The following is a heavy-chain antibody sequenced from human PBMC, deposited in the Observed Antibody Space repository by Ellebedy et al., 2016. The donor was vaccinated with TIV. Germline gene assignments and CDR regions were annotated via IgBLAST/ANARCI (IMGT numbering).Heavy chain of an antibody. D-gene: IGHD6-19*01. Sequence: PGGSLRLSCAASGFTVSSHYMSWVRRAPGQGLGWFSVLYGGGNTDYAEHVEGRFTISRDNSKNTVYLQMNSLRAEDTAVYYRARARGWYGSDGMDVWGEGTTVTVSS. CDR1: GFTVSSHY. J-gene: IGHJ6*04. CDR3: ARARGWYGSDGMDV. CDR2: LYGGGNT. V-gene: IGHV3-53*01.